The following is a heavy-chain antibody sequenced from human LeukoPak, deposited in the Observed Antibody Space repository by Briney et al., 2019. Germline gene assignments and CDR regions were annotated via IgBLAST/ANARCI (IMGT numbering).Heavy chain of an antibody. J-gene: IGHJ1*01. D-gene: IGHD2-2*01. CDR1: GFTVSSNY. V-gene: IGHV3-66*01. Sequence: PGGSLRLSCAASGFTVSSNYMSWVRQAPGKGLEWVSVIYSGGSTYYADSVKGRFTISRDNSKNTLYLQMNSLRAEDTAVYYCARVKYQLLHQHWGQGTLVTVSS. CDR3: ARVKYQLLHQH. CDR2: IYSGGST.